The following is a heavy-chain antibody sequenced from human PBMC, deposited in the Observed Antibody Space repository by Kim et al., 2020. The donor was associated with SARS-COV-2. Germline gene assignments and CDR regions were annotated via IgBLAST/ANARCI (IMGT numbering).Heavy chain of an antibody. CDR2: ISYDGSNK. Sequence: GGSLRLSCAASGFTFSSYAMHWVRQAPGKGLEWGAVISYDGSNKYYADSVKGRFTNSRDNSKNTLYLQMKSLRAEDQAVFYCARVTWVYYGSGSYFNVGGMDVWGQGTTVTVSS. D-gene: IGHD3-10*01. V-gene: IGHV3-30-3*01. J-gene: IGHJ6*02. CDR1: GFTFSSYA. CDR3: ARVTWVYYGSGSYFNVGGMDV.